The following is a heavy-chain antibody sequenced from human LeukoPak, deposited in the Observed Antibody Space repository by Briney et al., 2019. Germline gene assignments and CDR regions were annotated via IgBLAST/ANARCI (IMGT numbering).Heavy chain of an antibody. CDR1: RFTFSSYG. Sequence: GGSLRLSCAVSRFTFSSYGMHWVRQAPGKGLEWVAFIRFDGSNKYYADSVKGRFTISRDNSKNTLYLQMNSLGPEDTAVYYCAKIPAGNEDLDCWGQGTLVTVSS. J-gene: IGHJ4*02. D-gene: IGHD1-1*01. CDR2: IRFDGSNK. V-gene: IGHV3-30*02. CDR3: AKIPAGNEDLDC.